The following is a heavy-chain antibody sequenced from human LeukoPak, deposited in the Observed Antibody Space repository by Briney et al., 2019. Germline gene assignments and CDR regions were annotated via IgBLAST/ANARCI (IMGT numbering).Heavy chain of an antibody. J-gene: IGHJ4*02. V-gene: IGHV3-66*02. CDR3: ASGGPVTPLDY. CDR1: GFTVSSNY. Sequence: GGSLRLSCAASGFTVSSNYMSWVRQAPGKGLEWVSGIYSGGSTYYADSVKGRFTISRDNSKNTLYLQMNSLRAEDTAVYYCASGGPVTPLDYWGQGTLVTVSS. CDR2: IYSGGST. D-gene: IGHD4-23*01.